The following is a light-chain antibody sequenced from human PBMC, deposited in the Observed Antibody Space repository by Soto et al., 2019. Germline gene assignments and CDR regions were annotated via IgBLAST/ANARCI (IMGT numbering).Light chain of an antibody. Sequence: IVMTQLKKYLAVSLGERATVNCKSSQSVLYSSNNKNYLAWYQQKPGQPPKLLIYWASTRESGVPDRFSGSGSGTDFTLTISCLQDEDVAVYYSQQYYDTITFGQVRLLAVK. CDR3: QQYYDTIT. J-gene: IGKJ5*01. CDR1: QSVLYSSNNKNY. V-gene: IGKV4-1*01. CDR2: WAS.